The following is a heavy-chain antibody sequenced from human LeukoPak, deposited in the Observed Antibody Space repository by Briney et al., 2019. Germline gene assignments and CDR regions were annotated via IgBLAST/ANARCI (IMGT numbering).Heavy chain of an antibody. V-gene: IGHV4-30-4*08. J-gene: IGHJ6*03. D-gene: IGHD2-2*01. Sequence: SQTLSLTCTVSGGSISSDNYYWSWLRQPPGKGLEWIGYIYYSGSTYYNPSLKSRVTISVDTSKSQFSLKLSSVTAADAAVYYCARVRTAAPTYYYMDVWGKGTTVAVSS. CDR1: GGSISSDNYY. CDR3: ARVRTAAPTYYYMDV. CDR2: IYYSGST.